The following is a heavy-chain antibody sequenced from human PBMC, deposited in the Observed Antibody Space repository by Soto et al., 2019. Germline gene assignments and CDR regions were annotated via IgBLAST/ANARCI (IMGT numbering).Heavy chain of an antibody. Sequence: KSGGSLRLSCAASGFIVSNSYMSWVRQAPGKGLEWVSSISSSSSYIYYADSVKGRFTISRDNAKNSLYLQMNSLRAEDTAVYYCARDQLRFLEWLRFDPWGQGTLVTVSS. J-gene: IGHJ5*02. CDR3: ARDQLRFLEWLRFDP. CDR2: ISSSSSYI. V-gene: IGHV3-21*01. D-gene: IGHD3-3*01. CDR1: GFIVSNSY.